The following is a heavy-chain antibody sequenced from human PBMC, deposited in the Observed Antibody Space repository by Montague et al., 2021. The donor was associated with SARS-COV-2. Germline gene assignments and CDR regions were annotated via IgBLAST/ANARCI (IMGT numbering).Heavy chain of an antibody. V-gene: IGHV4-4*02. J-gene: IGHJ4*02. CDR1: GGSISSSNW. D-gene: IGHD3-10*01. Sequence: SETLSLTCAVSGGSISSSNWWSWVRQPPGKGLEWIGEIYHSGSTEYKPSLKSRVTISVDKSKNQFSLKLSSATAADTAVYYCVSRGAGWFGSNPERFDYWGQGTLVTVSS. CDR3: VSRGAGWFGSNPERFDY. CDR2: IYHSGST.